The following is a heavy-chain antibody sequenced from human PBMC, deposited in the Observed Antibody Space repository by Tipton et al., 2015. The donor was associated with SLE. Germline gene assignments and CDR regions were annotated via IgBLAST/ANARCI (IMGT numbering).Heavy chain of an antibody. J-gene: IGHJ4*02. CDR3: ARILAAAGTGSY. D-gene: IGHD6-13*01. CDR2: IYHSGST. Sequence: TLSLTCTVSGYSISSGYYWGWIRQPPGKGLEWIGSIYHSGSTYYNPSLKSRVTISVDTSKNQFSLKLSSVTAADTAVYYCARILAAAGTGSYWGQGTLVTVSS. V-gene: IGHV4-38-2*02. CDR1: GYSISSGYY.